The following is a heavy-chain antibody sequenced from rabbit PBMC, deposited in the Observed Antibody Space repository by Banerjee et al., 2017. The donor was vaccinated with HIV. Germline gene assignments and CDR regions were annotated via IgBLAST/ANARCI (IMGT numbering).Heavy chain of an antibody. CDR2: IFSNRGIT. D-gene: IGHD5-1*01. CDR1: GFSFSSSYY. J-gene: IGHJ4*01. Sequence: QSLEESGGDLVKPGASLTLTCTASGFSFSSSYYMCWVRQAPGKGLELIACIFSNRGITWYASWVNGRFTISKTSSTTVTLQMTSLTAADTATYFCARDGGSSYHDYFNFWGQGTLVTVS. CDR3: ARDGGSSYHDYFNF. V-gene: IGHV1S40*01.